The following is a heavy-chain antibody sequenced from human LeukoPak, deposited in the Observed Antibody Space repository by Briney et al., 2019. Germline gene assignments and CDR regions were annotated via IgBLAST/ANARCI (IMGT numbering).Heavy chain of an antibody. CDR3: ARDEGEYYYDSRLDY. Sequence: GGSLRLSCAASGFTFSSYEMNWVRQAPGKGLEWVSYISSSGSTIYYADSVKGRFTISRDNAKNSLYLQMNSLRAEDTAVYYCARDEGEYYYDSRLDYWGQGTLVTVSS. CDR2: ISSSGSTI. V-gene: IGHV3-48*03. J-gene: IGHJ4*02. D-gene: IGHD3-22*01. CDR1: GFTFSSYE.